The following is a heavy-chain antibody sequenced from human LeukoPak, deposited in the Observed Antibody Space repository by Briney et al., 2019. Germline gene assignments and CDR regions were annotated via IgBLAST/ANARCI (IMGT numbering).Heavy chain of an antibody. J-gene: IGHJ4*02. V-gene: IGHV3-11*01. CDR3: AREQTQGLYAYFDY. Sequence: GGSLRLSCAASGFTFSDYYMSWIRQAPGKGLEWVAYISSSGSTIYYADSVKGRFTISRDNAKNSLYLQMNSLRAEDTAVYYCAREQTQGLYAYFDYWGQGTLVTVSS. D-gene: IGHD5/OR15-5a*01. CDR1: GFTFSDYY. CDR2: ISSSGSTI.